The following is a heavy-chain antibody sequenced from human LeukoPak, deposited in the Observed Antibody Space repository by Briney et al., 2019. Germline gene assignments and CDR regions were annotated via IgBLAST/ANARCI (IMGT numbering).Heavy chain of an antibody. D-gene: IGHD5-18*01. Sequence: GGSLRLSCAASGFTFSSYSMNWVRQAPAKGLEWVSSITSSSSYIYYADSVKGRFTISRDNAKNSLYLQMNSLRAEDTAVYYCARVGGYSYGYTTTDFDYWGQGTLVTVSS. CDR1: GFTFSSYS. CDR2: ITSSSSYI. V-gene: IGHV3-21*01. CDR3: ARVGGYSYGYTTTDFDY. J-gene: IGHJ4*02.